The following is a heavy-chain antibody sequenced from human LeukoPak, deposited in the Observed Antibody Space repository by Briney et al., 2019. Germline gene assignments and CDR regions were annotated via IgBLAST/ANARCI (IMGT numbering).Heavy chain of an antibody. V-gene: IGHV1-69*04. Sequence: SVKVSCKASGGTFSSYAISWVRQAPGQGLEWLGRIIPILGIANYAQKLQGRVTMTTDTSTSTAYMELRSLRSGDTAVYYCARDRMRGYSYGRPENYYYYYGMDVWGQGTTVTVSS. D-gene: IGHD5-18*01. CDR3: ARDRMRGYSYGRPENYYYYYGMDV. CDR2: IIPILGIA. CDR1: GGTFSSYA. J-gene: IGHJ6*02.